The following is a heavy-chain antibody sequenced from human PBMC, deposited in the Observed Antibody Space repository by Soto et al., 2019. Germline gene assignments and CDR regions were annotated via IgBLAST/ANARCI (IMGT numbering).Heavy chain of an antibody. V-gene: IGHV3-9*01. D-gene: IGHD3-22*01. Sequence: PGGSLRLSCAAPGFTFDGYAMHWIRQPPGKGLEWVSGIDWNSGRIDYADSVKGRFTISRDNAKNSLFLQMNSLRVEDTAVYYCAKDTYFYDTSGYYIFDYWGQGTLVTVSS. CDR1: GFTFDGYA. CDR3: AKDTYFYDTSGYYIFDY. J-gene: IGHJ4*02. CDR2: IDWNSGRI.